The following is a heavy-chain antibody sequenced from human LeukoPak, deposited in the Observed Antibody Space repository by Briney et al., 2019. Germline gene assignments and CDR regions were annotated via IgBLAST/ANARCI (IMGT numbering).Heavy chain of an antibody. CDR2: VSGSGDSK. J-gene: IGHJ4*02. CDR1: GITFGNYD. D-gene: IGHD3-10*01. Sequence: GGSLRLSCRVSGITFGNYDMSWVRQAPGKGLESVSGVSGSGDSKYSVDSVEGRFTIYRDNSKNTLFLQIDILGAEDTAVYYCAKGGMSMIRGGAFDYWGQGSRVTVSS. CDR3: AKGGMSMIRGGAFDY. V-gene: IGHV3-23*01.